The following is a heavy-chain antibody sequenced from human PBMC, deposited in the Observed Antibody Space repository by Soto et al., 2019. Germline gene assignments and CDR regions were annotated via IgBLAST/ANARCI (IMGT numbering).Heavy chain of an antibody. CDR3: ARDHSYYDILTGFYYYYYGMDV. V-gene: IGHV1-3*01. CDR2: INAGNGNT. D-gene: IGHD3-9*01. Sequence: ASVKVSCKASGYTFTSYAMHWVRQAPGQRLEWMGRINAGNGNTKYSQKFQGRVTITRDTSASTAYMELSSLRSEDTAVYYCARDHSYYDILTGFYYYYYGMDVWGQGATVTVSS. CDR1: GYTFTSYA. J-gene: IGHJ6*02.